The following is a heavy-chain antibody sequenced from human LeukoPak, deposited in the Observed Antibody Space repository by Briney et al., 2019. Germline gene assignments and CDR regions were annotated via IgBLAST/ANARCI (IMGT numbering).Heavy chain of an antibody. CDR2: ISAYNGNT. CDR1: GYTFISYG. D-gene: IGHD1-1*01. CDR3: ASSDGKYFQH. Sequence: GASVKVSCTASGYTFISYGISWVRQAPGQGLEWMGWISAYNGNTNYAQKLQGRVTMTTDTYTSTTYMELRSLRSDDTAVYYCASSDGKYFQHWGQGTLVTVSS. J-gene: IGHJ1*01. V-gene: IGHV1-18*01.